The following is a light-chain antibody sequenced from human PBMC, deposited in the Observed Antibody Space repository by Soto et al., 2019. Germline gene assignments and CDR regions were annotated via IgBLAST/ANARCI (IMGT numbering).Light chain of an antibody. Sequence: EIVLTQSPATLSVFPGEKATLSCGASQSVSNNLAWYHQKPSQPPRPLIYGASTRATGVPARFSGSGSGTEFTLTISSLQSEDSAIYYCQQYSSWPFTFGPGTKVAIE. V-gene: IGKV3-15*01. J-gene: IGKJ3*01. CDR3: QQYSSWPFT. CDR1: QSVSNN. CDR2: GAS.